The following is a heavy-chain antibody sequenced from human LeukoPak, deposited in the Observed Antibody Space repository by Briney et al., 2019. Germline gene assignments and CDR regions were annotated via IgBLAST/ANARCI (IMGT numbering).Heavy chain of an antibody. D-gene: IGHD1-14*01. V-gene: IGHV3-30*18. CDR2: ISYDGSNK. Sequence: GGSLRLSCAASGFTFSSYAMSWVRQAPGKGLEWVAVISYDGSNKYYADSVKGRFTISRDNSKNTLYLQMNSLRAEDTAVYYCAKKSAEWFDPWGQGTLVTVSS. CDR1: GFTFSSYA. CDR3: AKKSAEWFDP. J-gene: IGHJ5*02.